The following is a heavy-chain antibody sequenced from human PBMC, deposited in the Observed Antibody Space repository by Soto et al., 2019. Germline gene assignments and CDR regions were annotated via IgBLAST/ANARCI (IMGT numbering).Heavy chain of an antibody. Sequence: QVQLVQSGAEVKKPGSSVKVSCKACGGTFSSYAISWVRQAPGQGLEWMGGLIPIFGTANYAQKFQGRVTITADESTSTAYMELSSLRSEDTAVYYCATTLKSSGGSCYTYYYYYGMDVWGQGTTVTVSS. CDR1: GGTFSSYA. CDR2: LIPIFGTA. V-gene: IGHV1-69*12. D-gene: IGHD2-15*01. J-gene: IGHJ6*02. CDR3: ATTLKSSGGSCYTYYYYYGMDV.